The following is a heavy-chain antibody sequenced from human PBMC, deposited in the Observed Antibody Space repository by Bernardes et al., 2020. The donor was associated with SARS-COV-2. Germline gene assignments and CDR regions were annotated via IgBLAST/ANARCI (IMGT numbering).Heavy chain of an antibody. CDR3: ARGGLQNYDILTGYSYYNWFDP. V-gene: IGHV1-2*02. CDR1: GYTFTGYY. J-gene: IGHJ5*01. CDR2: INPNSGGT. D-gene: IGHD3-9*01. Sequence: ASVKVSCKASGYTFTGYYMHWVRQAPGQGLEWMGWINPNSGGTNYAQKFQGRVTMTRDTSISTAYMELSRLRSDDTAVYYCARGGLQNYDILTGYSYYNWFDPWGQGTTVTVSS.